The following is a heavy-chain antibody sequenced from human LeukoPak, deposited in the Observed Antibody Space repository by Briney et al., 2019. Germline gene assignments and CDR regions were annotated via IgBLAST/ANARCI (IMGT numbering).Heavy chain of an antibody. CDR1: GFTFSGYG. CDR3: ARYLWGAFDI. CDR2: ISYDGSNK. V-gene: IGHV3-30*03. J-gene: IGHJ3*02. Sequence: GGSLRLSCAASGFTFSGYGMHWVRQAPGKGLEWVAVISYDGSNKYYADSVKGRFTISRDNAKNTLYLQMNSLRAEDTAVYYCARYLWGAFDIWGQGTMVTVSS. D-gene: IGHD7-27*01.